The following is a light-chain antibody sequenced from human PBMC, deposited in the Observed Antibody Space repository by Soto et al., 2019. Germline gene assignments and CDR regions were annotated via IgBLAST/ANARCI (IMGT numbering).Light chain of an antibody. CDR3: CSYAGSYTFYV. CDR1: SSDVGGYNY. CDR2: DVS. J-gene: IGLJ1*01. Sequence: QYALTQPRSVSGSPGQSVPISCTGTSSDVGGYNYVSWYQQHPGKAPKLMIYDVSKRPSGVPDRFSGSKSGNTASLTISGLQAEDEADYYCCSYAGSYTFYVFGTGTKVTVL. V-gene: IGLV2-11*01.